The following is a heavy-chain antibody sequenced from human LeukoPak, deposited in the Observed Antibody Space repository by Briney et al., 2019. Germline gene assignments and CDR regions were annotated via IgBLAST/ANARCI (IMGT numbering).Heavy chain of an antibody. CDR1: GFTFSSYS. V-gene: IGHV3-21*01. D-gene: IGHD3-22*01. Sequence: GGSLRLSCAASGFTFSSYSMNWVRQAPGKGLEWVSSISSSSSYIYYADSVKGRFTISRDNAKNSLYLQMNSLRAEDTAVYYCARAHGSQAYYYDSSGSIWGQGTLVTVSS. J-gene: IGHJ4*02. CDR3: ARAHGSQAYYYDSSGSI. CDR2: ISSSSSYI.